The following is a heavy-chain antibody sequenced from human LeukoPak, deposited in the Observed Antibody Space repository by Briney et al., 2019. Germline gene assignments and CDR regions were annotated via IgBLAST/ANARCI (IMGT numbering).Heavy chain of an antibody. V-gene: IGHV3-23*01. D-gene: IGHD2/OR15-2a*01. J-gene: IGHJ5*02. CDR3: AKDLSLPRFDP. Sequence: GGSLRLSCAASGFTFSSYAMSWVRQAPGKRLEWVSAISGSGGSTYYADSVKGRFTTSRDNSKNTLYLQMNSLRAEDTAVYYCAKDLSLPRFDPWGQGTLVTVSS. CDR2: ISGSGGST. CDR1: GFTFSSYA.